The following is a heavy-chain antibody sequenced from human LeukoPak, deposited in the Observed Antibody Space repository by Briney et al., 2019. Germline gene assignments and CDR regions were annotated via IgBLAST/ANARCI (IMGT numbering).Heavy chain of an antibody. CDR1: GFTVSSNY. D-gene: IGHD6-19*01. Sequence: GGSLRLSCAASGFTVSSNYMSWVRQAPGKGLEWVSVIYSGGSTYYADSVKGRFTISRDNSKNTLYLQMNSLRAEDTAVYYCAKDLGSSGWYIDYWGQGTLVTVSS. V-gene: IGHV3-66*01. CDR2: IYSGGST. CDR3: AKDLGSSGWYIDY. J-gene: IGHJ4*02.